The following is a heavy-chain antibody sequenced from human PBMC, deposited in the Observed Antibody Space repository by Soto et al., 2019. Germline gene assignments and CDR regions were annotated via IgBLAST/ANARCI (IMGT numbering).Heavy chain of an antibody. CDR3: ARSNEDTVAVGGWFAP. CDR2: IYYSGST. D-gene: IGHD2-15*01. V-gene: IGHV4-39*01. J-gene: IGHJ5*02. Sequence: QLQLQESGPGLVKPSATLSLTCTVSGGSISSSSYYWGWIRQPPGEALEWIGSIYYSGSTYYNPSLNSRVTISVDTSKNQCSLKLTSVIAADTAVYFCARSNEDTVAVGGWFAPWGQGTLVTVSS. CDR1: GGSISSSSYY.